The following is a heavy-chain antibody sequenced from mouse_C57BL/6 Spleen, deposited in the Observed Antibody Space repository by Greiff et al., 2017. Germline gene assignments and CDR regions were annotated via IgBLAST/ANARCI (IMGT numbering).Heavy chain of an antibody. CDR3: ARRKYDYDVEYVDY. J-gene: IGHJ2*01. Sequence: EVQLQQSGGGLVKPGGSLKLSCAASGFTFSAYGMHWFRQAPEKGLEWVAYISSGSSTIYYADTVKGRFTISRDNAKNTLFLQMTSLRSEDTAMYYCARRKYDYDVEYVDYGGQGTTLTVSS. V-gene: IGHV5-17*01. D-gene: IGHD2-4*01. CDR2: ISSGSSTI. CDR1: GFTFSAYG.